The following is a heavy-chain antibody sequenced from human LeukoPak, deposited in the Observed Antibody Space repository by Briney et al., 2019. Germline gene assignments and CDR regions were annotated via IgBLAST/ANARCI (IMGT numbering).Heavy chain of an antibody. CDR3: ARGLVVATILLGDYYYYMDV. CDR1: GGSFSGYY. D-gene: IGHD5-12*01. V-gene: IGHV4-34*01. CDR2: INHSGST. J-gene: IGHJ6*03. Sequence: SETLSLTCAVYGGSFSGYYWSWIRQPPGKGLEWIGEINHSGSTNYNPSLKSRVTISVDTSKNQFSLKLSSVTAADTAVYYCARGLVVATILLGDYYYYMDVWGKGTTVTVSS.